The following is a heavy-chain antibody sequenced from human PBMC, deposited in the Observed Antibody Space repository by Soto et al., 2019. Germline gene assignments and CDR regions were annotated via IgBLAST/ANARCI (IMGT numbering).Heavy chain of an antibody. CDR2: IIPIFGTA. Sequence: SVKVSCKASDGTFSSYAISWVRQAPGQGLEWMGGIIPIFGTANYAQKFQGRVTITADKSTSTAYMELSSLRSEDTAVYYCARSTTALLYYYYYGMDVWGQGTTVTVSS. J-gene: IGHJ6*02. CDR3: ARSTTALLYYYYYGMDV. V-gene: IGHV1-69*06. CDR1: DGTFSSYA. D-gene: IGHD1-1*01.